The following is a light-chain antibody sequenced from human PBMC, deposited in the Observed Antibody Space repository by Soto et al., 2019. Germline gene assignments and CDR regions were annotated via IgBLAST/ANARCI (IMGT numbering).Light chain of an antibody. CDR2: DDT. V-gene: IGLV1-40*01. CDR1: SSNIGAGYD. Sequence: QSVLTQPPSVSGAPGQTVTISCSGSSSNIGAGYDVHWYQHLPGTAPKLLITDDTSRPSGVPDRFSGSKSGASASLAITGLQAEDEADYYCQSYDSRLSGSVFGTGTKVTVL. J-gene: IGLJ1*01. CDR3: QSYDSRLSGSV.